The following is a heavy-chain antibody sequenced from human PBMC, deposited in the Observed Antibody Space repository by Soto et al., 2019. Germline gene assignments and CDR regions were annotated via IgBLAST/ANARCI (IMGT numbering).Heavy chain of an antibody. Sequence: GGSLRLSCAASGFTFSSYGMHWVRQAPGKGLEWVAVIWYDGSNKYYADSVKGRFTISRDNSKNTLYLQMNSLRAEDTAVYYCARSYGDYAGYFDYWGQGTLVTVSS. CDR1: GFTFSSYG. CDR2: IWYDGSNK. CDR3: ARSYGDYAGYFDY. J-gene: IGHJ4*02. V-gene: IGHV3-33*01. D-gene: IGHD4-17*01.